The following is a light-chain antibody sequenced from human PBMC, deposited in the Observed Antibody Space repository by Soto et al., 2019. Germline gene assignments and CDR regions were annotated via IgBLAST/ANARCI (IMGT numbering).Light chain of an antibody. J-gene: IGKJ3*01. Sequence: DIQMTQSPSSLSASVGDRVTITCQASQDISNYLNWYQQKPGKAPKLLIYDASNVDTGVPSRFSGSGSGTDFTFTISGLQSEDIATYYCQQDDNLPFTFGPGTNVDIK. CDR3: QQDDNLPFT. CDR2: DAS. CDR1: QDISNY. V-gene: IGKV1-33*01.